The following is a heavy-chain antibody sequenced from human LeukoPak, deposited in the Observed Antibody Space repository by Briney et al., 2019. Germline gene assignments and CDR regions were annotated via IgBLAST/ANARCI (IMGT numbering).Heavy chain of an antibody. CDR1: GFTFRSSP. CDR3: TKGGHHYNPFYN. V-gene: IGHV3-23*01. D-gene: IGHD3-22*01. J-gene: IGHJ4*02. CDR2: IHAGGEDP. Sequence: GGSLRLSCAVSGFTFRSSPMGWVRQAPGKGLEWVSSIHAGGEDPFCADSVQGRCTISRDNSKNMLFLQLNSLRVEDTAIYFCTKGGHHYNPFYNGAQGTLDTVSS.